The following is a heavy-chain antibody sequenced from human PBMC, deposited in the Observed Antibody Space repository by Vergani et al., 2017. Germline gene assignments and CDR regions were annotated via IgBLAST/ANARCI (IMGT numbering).Heavy chain of an antibody. V-gene: IGHV3-30*01. Sequence: QVQLVESGGGVVQPGRSLRLSCAASGFTFSSYAMHWVRQAPGKGLEWVAVISYDGSNKYYADSVKGRFTISRDNSKNTLYLQMNSLRAEDTAVYYCARAPGGYSYVVDYWGQGTLVTVSS. D-gene: IGHD5-18*01. CDR2: ISYDGSNK. CDR1: GFTFSSYA. J-gene: IGHJ4*02. CDR3: ARAPGGYSYVVDY.